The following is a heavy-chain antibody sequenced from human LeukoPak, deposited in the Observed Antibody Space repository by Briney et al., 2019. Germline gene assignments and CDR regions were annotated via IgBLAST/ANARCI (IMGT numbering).Heavy chain of an antibody. J-gene: IGHJ1*01. D-gene: IGHD5-18*01. CDR1: GFTFSSYE. CDR3: ARGEKGGYAPFQH. Sequence: PGGSLRLSCAASGFTFSSYEMNWVRQAPGKGLEWVSYISSSGSTIYYADSVKGRFTISRDNAKNSLYLQMNSLRAEDTAVYYCARGEKGGYAPFQHWGQGTLVTVSS. V-gene: IGHV3-48*03. CDR2: ISSSGSTI.